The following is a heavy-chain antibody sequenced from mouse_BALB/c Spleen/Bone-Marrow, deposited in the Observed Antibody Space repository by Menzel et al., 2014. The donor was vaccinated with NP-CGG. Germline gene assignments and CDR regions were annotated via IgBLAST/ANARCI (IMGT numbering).Heavy chain of an antibody. CDR3: ARDRGLTYFDY. D-gene: IGHD2-4*01. J-gene: IGHJ2*01. CDR1: GFTFTDYY. V-gene: IGHV7-3*02. CDR2: IRNKANGYTT. Sequence: EVHLVESGGGLVQPGGFLRLSCTPSGFTFTDYYMSWVRQPPGKALEWLGFIRNKANGYTTEYSASVKGRFTISRDNSQSILYLQMNTLRAEDSATYYCARDRGLTYFDYWGQGSTLTVSS.